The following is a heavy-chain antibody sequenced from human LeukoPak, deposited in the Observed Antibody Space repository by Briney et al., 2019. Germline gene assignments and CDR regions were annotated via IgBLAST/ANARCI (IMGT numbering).Heavy chain of an antibody. CDR2: FDPEDGET. V-gene: IGHV1-24*01. CDR1: GYTLTELS. D-gene: IGHD3-10*01. CDR3: ARVHYGSVRGAFDI. Sequence: ASVKVSCKVSGYTLTELSMHWVRQAPGKGLEWMGGFDPEDGETIYAQKFQGRVTMAEDTSTDTAYMELSSLRSEDTAVYYCARVHYGSVRGAFDIWGQGTMVTVSS. J-gene: IGHJ3*02.